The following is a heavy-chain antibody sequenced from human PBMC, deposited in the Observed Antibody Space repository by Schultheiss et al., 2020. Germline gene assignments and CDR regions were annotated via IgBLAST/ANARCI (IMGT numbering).Heavy chain of an antibody. V-gene: IGHV3-9*01. J-gene: IGHJ5*02. CDR2: ISWNSGSI. CDR3: ARQTHGDYVENWFDP. CDR1: GFTFDDYA. Sequence: GGSLRLSCAASGFTFDDYAMHWVRQAPGKGLEWVSGISWNSGSIGYADSVKGRFTISRDNAKNSLYLQMNSLRAEDTALYYCARQTHGDYVENWFDPWGQGNLGTVAS. D-gene: IGHD4-17*01.